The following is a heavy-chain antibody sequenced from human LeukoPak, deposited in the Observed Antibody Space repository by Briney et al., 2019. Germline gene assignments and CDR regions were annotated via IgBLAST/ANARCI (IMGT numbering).Heavy chain of an antibody. V-gene: IGHV4-39*02. CDR1: GGSISSRSYY. D-gene: IGHD6-13*01. Sequence: SETLSLTCTVSGGSISSRSYYWGWIRQPPGKGLEWIGSIYYSGSTYYNPSLKSRVTISVDTSKNHFSLKLSSVTAADTAVYYCARGGRAAGTFGYWGQGTLVTVSS. J-gene: IGHJ4*02. CDR3: ARGGRAAGTFGY. CDR2: IYYSGST.